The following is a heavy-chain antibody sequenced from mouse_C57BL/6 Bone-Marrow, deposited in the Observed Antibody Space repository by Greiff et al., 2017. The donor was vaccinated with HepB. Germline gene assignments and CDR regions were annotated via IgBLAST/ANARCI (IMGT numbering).Heavy chain of an antibody. CDR1: GFTFSSYG. CDR2: ISSGGSYT. CDR3: ARLYSNPFAY. Sequence: EVMLVESGGDLVKPGGSLKLSCAASGFTFSSYGMSWVRQTPDKRLEWVATISSGGSYTYYPDSVKGRFTISRDNAKNTLYLQMSSLKSEDTAMYYYARLYSNPFAYWGQGTLVTVSA. D-gene: IGHD2-5*01. J-gene: IGHJ3*01. V-gene: IGHV5-6*01.